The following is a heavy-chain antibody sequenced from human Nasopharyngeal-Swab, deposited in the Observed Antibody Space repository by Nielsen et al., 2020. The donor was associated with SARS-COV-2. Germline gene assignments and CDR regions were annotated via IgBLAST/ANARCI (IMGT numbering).Heavy chain of an antibody. CDR2: IDEDGSIT. Sequence: GESLKISCAGSGYTFSSYWMHWVRQVPGYGLVWVSRIDEDGSITDYADSVKGRFTISRDNAKNTLYLQMNSLRADDTAVYYCAKGPDSSGWYFYFGMDVWGQGTTVTVSS. V-gene: IGHV3-74*01. CDR3: AKGPDSSGWYFYFGMDV. J-gene: IGHJ6*02. D-gene: IGHD6-19*01. CDR1: GYTFSSYW.